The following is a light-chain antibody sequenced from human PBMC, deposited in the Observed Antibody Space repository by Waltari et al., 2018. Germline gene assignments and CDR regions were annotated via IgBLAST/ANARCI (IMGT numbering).Light chain of an antibody. J-gene: IGKJ4*01. Sequence: ETVLTQSPATLSLSPGERATLSCRASEDVSIYLAWYQQKPGQAPRLLIYDASNRATGIPARFSGSGSETDFTLTISSLEPEDFALYYCQQRRNWPPLTFGGGTKVE. CDR1: EDVSIY. V-gene: IGKV3-11*01. CDR3: QQRRNWPPLT. CDR2: DAS.